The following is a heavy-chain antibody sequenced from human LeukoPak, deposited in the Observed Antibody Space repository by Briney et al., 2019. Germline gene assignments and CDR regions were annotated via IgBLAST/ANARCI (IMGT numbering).Heavy chain of an antibody. J-gene: IGHJ4*02. CDR2: VSPSGDIT. CDR3: ARAVYGSGSYDY. V-gene: IGHV3-23*01. Sequence: PGGSLRLSCAASGFYFANYAMSWVRQAPGKGLEWVSGVSPSGDITYYADSVKGRFTISRDNSKNTLYLQMNSLRAEDTAVYYCARAVYGSGSYDYWGQGTLVTVSS. D-gene: IGHD3-10*01. CDR1: GFYFANYA.